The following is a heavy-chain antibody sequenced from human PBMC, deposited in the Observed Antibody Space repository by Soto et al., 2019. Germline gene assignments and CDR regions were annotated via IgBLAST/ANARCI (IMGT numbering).Heavy chain of an antibody. D-gene: IGHD3-9*01. J-gene: IGHJ6*01. CDR3: ARSTWSYDIFTGYYSGHYYYGMDV. V-gene: IGHV3-74*01. CDR2: INSDGSST. CDR1: GFTFSSYW. Sequence: GGSLRLSCAASGFTFSSYWMHWVRQAPGKGLVWVSRINSDGSSTSYADSVKGRFTISRDNAKNTLYLQMNSLRAEDTAVCYCARSTWSYDIFTGYYSGHYYYGMDVWGQGTTVNVSS.